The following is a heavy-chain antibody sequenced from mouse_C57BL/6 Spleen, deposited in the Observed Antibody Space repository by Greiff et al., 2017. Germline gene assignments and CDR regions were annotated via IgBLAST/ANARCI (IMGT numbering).Heavy chain of an antibody. D-gene: IGHD3-2*02. Sequence: VMLVESGPGLVAPSQSLSITCTVSGFSLTSYAISWVRQPPGKGLEWLGVIWTGGGTNYNSALKSRLSISKDNSKSQVFLKMNSLQTDDTARYYCARNGDSSGYYAMDYWGQGTSVTVSS. CDR1: GFSLTSYA. CDR3: ARNGDSSGYYAMDY. J-gene: IGHJ4*01. V-gene: IGHV2-9-1*01. CDR2: IWTGGGT.